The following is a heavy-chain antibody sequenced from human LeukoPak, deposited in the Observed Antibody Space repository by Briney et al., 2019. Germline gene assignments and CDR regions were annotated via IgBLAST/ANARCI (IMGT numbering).Heavy chain of an antibody. CDR2: ISGSGGST. CDR3: ARVYGDYFDY. Sequence: GGSLRLSCAASGFTFSSYAMSWVRQAPGKGLEWVSAISGSGGSTYYADSVKGRFTISRDNAKNSLYLQMNSLRAEDTAMYYCARVYGDYFDYWGQGTLVTVSS. J-gene: IGHJ4*02. D-gene: IGHD4-17*01. V-gene: IGHV3-23*01. CDR1: GFTFSSYA.